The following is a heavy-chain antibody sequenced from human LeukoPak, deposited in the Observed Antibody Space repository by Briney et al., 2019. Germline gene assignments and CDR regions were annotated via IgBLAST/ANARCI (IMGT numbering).Heavy chain of an antibody. D-gene: IGHD2-15*01. CDR3: SRGGYSHAFDV. V-gene: IGHV3-74*01. Sequence: GGSLRLSCAASGFTFSGFYMHWIRQAPGKGLVWVSHINWDGSSITYADSVKGRFTISRDNAKNTLYLQMDSLRAEDTAAYYCSRGGYSHAFDVWGQGTMVTVSS. CDR1: GFTFSGFY. J-gene: IGHJ3*01. CDR2: INWDGSSI.